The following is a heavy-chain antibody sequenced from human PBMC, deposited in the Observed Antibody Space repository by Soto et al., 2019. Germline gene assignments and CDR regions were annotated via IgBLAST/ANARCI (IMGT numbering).Heavy chain of an antibody. D-gene: IGHD3-16*01. V-gene: IGHV1-69*15. CDR3: AIERGGDSGPVRTHWFDP. CDR2: LVPKYNVA. Sequence: QVQLEQSGAEVKKPGSSMKVSCKASGGTFNNYVFSWVRQAPGQGLEWMGRLVPKYNVATYARSFQGRVTIVADESTRTVDMELRSLASRDTAVYCGAIERGGDSGPVRTHWFDPWGQGTLVTVSS. J-gene: IGHJ5*02. CDR1: GGTFNNYV.